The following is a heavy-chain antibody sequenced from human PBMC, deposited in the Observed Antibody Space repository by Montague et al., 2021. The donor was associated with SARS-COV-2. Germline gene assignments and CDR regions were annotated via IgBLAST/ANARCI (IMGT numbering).Heavy chain of an antibody. V-gene: IGHV3-7*01. J-gene: IGHJ6*03. Sequence: SLRLSCAASGFTFSGYWMSWVRQAPGKGLEWVANIKHDESEKYYVDSVKGRFTISRYNAKNSLYLQVNSLRAEDTAVYYCARETLYMDVWGQGTTVTVSS. CDR2: IKHDESEK. CDR3: ARETLYMDV. CDR1: GFTFSGYW.